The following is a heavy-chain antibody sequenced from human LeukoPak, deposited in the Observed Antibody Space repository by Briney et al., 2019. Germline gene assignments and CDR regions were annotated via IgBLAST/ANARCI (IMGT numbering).Heavy chain of an antibody. CDR2: ISYDGSNK. CDR1: GFTFSSYA. Sequence: PGRSLRLSCAASGFTFSSYAMHWVRQAPGKGLEWVAVISYDGSNKYYADSVKGRFIISRDNSKNTLYLQMNSLRAEDTAVYYCARDLTDIVATILRFGWSHSSGWRGGMDVWGQGTAVTVSS. V-gene: IGHV3-30*01. CDR3: ARDLTDIVATILRFGWSHSSGWRGGMDV. D-gene: IGHD5-12*01. J-gene: IGHJ6*02.